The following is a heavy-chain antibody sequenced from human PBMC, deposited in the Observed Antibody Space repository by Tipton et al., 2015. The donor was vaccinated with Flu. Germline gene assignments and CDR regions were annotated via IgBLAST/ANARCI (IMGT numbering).Heavy chain of an antibody. J-gene: IGHJ4*02. Sequence: TLSLTCTVSGDSMSSFYWTWIRQPAGKGLEWIGRMSASGSSKYKPSLKSRVTMSVDTSKNQFSLRLTSVTSADTVVYYCARGSGSGTDVTFYFWGQGTLVTVSS. CDR1: GDSMSSFY. CDR3: ARGSGSGTDVTFYF. D-gene: IGHD3-10*01. V-gene: IGHV4-4*07. CDR2: MSASGSS.